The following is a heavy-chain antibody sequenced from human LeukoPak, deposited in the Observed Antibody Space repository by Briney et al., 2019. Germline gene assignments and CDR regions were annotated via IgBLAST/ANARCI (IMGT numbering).Heavy chain of an antibody. J-gene: IGHJ5*02. CDR2: ISAYNGNT. CDR3: ARGEKEEFDP. V-gene: IGHV1-18*01. CDR1: GYTISNYA. Sequence: GASVKVSCKASGYTISNYAFTWVRQAPGQGLEWMGWISAYNGNTNYAQKLQGRVTMTTDTSTSTAYMELRSLRSDDTAVYYCARGEKEEFDPWGQGTPVTVSS.